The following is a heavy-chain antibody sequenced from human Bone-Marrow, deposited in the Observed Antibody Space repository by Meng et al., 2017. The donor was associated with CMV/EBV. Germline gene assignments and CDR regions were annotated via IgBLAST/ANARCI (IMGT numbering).Heavy chain of an antibody. CDR1: GFTFSDYY. J-gene: IGHJ6*02. V-gene: IGHV3-11*04. CDR2: ISSSGSTI. CDR3: ARDDQYYDFWSQGNYYYGMDV. D-gene: IGHD3-3*01. Sequence: LSLTCAASGFTFSDYYMSWIRQAPGKGLEWVSYISSSGSTIYYADSVKGRFTISRDNAKNSLYLQMNSLRAEDTAVYYCARDDQYYDFWSQGNYYYGMDVWGQGTTVTVSS.